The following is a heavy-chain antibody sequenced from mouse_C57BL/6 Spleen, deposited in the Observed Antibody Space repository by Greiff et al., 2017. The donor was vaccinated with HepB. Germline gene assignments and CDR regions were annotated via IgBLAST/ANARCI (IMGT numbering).Heavy chain of an antibody. J-gene: IGHJ4*01. V-gene: IGHV1-39*01. D-gene: IGHD1-1*01. CDR2: INPNYGTT. Sequence: EVQLQQSGPELVKPGASVKISCKASGYSFTDYNMNWVKQSNGKSLEWIGVINPNYGTTSYNQKFKGTATLTVDQSSSTSYMQLNSLTSEDSAVYYCAGIYYYGGAMDYWGQGTSVTVSS. CDR3: AGIYYYGGAMDY. CDR1: GYSFTDYN.